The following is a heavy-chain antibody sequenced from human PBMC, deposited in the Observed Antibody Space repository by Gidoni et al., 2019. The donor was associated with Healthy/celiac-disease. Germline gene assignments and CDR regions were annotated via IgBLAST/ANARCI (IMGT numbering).Heavy chain of an antibody. Sequence: QVQLVESGGGVVQPGRSLRLSCAASGFTFSSYGMHWVRQAPGKGLEWVAVISYDGSNKYYADSVKGRFTISRDNSKNTLYLQMNSLRAEDTAVYYCAKDWSGSYYSYFDYWGQGTLVTVSS. V-gene: IGHV3-30*18. CDR2: ISYDGSNK. J-gene: IGHJ4*02. CDR3: AKDWSGSYYSYFDY. D-gene: IGHD1-26*01. CDR1: GFTFSSYG.